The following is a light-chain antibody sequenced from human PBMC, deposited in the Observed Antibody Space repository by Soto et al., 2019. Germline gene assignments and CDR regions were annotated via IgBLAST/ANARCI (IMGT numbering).Light chain of an antibody. V-gene: IGKV3-20*01. CDR3: QQYGSSPWT. J-gene: IGKJ1*01. CDR1: QSVSSSY. Sequence: EIVLTQSPGTLSLSPGERATLSCRASQSVSSSYLAWYQQKPGQAPRPLIYGASSRAIGIPDRFSGSGSGTDFTLTISRLEPEDFAVYYCQQYGSSPWTFGQGTKLEIK. CDR2: GAS.